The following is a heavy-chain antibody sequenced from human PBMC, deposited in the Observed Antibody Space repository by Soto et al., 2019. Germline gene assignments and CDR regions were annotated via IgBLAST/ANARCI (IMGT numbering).Heavy chain of an antibody. V-gene: IGHV3-23*01. Sequence: EVQLLESGGGLVQPGGSLRLSCAASGFTFNAYAMPWVRQAPGKGLEWVSAIGGSGGNRYYAASVKGRFTISRHNTKQTLDLQRSRLRGADTAVYYCARVASDYINSVDHWGQGILVTVSS. CDR3: ARVASDYINSVDH. J-gene: IGHJ4*02. CDR1: GFTFNAYA. CDR2: IGGSGGNR. D-gene: IGHD4-4*01.